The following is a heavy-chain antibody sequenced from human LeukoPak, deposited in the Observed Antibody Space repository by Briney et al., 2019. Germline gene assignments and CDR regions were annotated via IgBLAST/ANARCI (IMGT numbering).Heavy chain of an antibody. CDR2: IYSGGET. V-gene: IGHV3-53*04. J-gene: IGHJ6*02. CDR3: AGESFYDTLTGYYYYYGMDV. D-gene: IGHD3-9*01. Sequence: GGSLRLSCAASGFTVSSNYMSWVRQAAGKGLEWVSVIYSGGETYYADSVKGRFTISRHNSKNTLYLQMNTLRAEDTAVYYCAGESFYDTLTGYYYYYGMDVWGQGTTVTVSS. CDR1: GFTVSSNY.